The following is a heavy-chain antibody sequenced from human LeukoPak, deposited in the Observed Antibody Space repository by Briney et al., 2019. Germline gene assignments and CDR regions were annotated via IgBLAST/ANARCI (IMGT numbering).Heavy chain of an antibody. CDR3: ARDKGSDEGSKFDS. D-gene: IGHD2-21*01. V-gene: IGHV3-7*03. Sequence: GGSLRLACAASGFTFSGYWMSWVRQAPGKGLEWVANIKQDGGERHYVGSVEGRFTISRDNAKNSLYLQMNSLRVEDTAFYFCARDKGSDEGSKFDSWGQGILVTVSS. J-gene: IGHJ4*02. CDR2: IKQDGGER. CDR1: GFTFSGYW.